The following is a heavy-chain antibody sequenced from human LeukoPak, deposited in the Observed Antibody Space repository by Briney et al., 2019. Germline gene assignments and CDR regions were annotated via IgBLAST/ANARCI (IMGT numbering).Heavy chain of an antibody. CDR3: ARTKALSFDS. V-gene: IGHV4-39*07. Sequence: SETLSLTCTVSGGSISSSSYYWGWIRQPPGKGLEWIGSIYYSGSTYYNPSLKSRVTISVDRSNNQFSLNLTSLTAADTAVYFCARTKALSFDSWGQGTLVTVSS. CDR2: IYYSGST. J-gene: IGHJ4*02. CDR1: GGSISSSSYY.